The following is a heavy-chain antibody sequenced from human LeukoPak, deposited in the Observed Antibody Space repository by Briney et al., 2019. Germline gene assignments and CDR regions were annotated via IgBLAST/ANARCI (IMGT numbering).Heavy chain of an antibody. CDR1: GYTFTGYY. V-gene: IGHV1-2*02. J-gene: IGHJ5*02. CDR3: ARSDGYNRNWFDP. Sequence: ASVKVSCKASGYTFTGYYMHWVRQAPGQGLEWMGWINPNSGGTNYAQKFQGRVTMTRDMSTSTVYMELSSLRSEDTAVYYCARSDGYNRNWFDPWGQGTLVTVSS. D-gene: IGHD5-24*01. CDR2: INPNSGGT.